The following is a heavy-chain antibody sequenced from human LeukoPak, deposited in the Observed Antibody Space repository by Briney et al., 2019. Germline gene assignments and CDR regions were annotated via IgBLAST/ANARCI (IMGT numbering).Heavy chain of an antibody. CDR1: GGSFSGYY. D-gene: IGHD5-18*01. CDR3: ARVRRYSYAKTRPNDAFDI. J-gene: IGHJ3*02. CDR2: INHSGST. Sequence: SETPSLTCAVYGGSFSGYYWSWIRQPPGEGLEWIGEINHSGSTNYNPSLKSRVTISVDTSKNQFSLKLSSVTAADTAVYYCARVRRYSYAKTRPNDAFDIWGQGTMVTVSS. V-gene: IGHV4-34*01.